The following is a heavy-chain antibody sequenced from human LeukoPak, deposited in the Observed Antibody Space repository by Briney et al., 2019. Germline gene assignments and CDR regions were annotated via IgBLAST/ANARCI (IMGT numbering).Heavy chain of an antibody. CDR3: LTSYASGGLDIDY. CDR1: GFTVSSNY. D-gene: IGHD3-10*01. V-gene: IGHV3-53*01. Sequence: GGSLRLSCAASGFTVSSNYMSWVRQAPGKGLEWVSVIYSGGSTYYADSVKGRFTISRDNSKHTLFLQMNSVRAEDTAVYYCLTSYASGGLDIDYWGQGTLVTVSS. J-gene: IGHJ4*02. CDR2: IYSGGST.